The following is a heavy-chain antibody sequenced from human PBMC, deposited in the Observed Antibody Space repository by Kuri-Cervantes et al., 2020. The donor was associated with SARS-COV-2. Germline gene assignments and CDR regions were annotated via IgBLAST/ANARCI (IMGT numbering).Heavy chain of an antibody. CDR2: ITPFNGNT. Sequence: SVKVSCKASGVSFDYRFLHWVRQAPGQALEWMGWITPFNGNTNYAQRFQDRVTITRDRSMSTAYMELSSLRFEDTAMYYCARSGPGAISREDDAFDIWGQGTMVTVSS. CDR1: GVSFDYRF. D-gene: IGHD2-21*01. J-gene: IGHJ3*02. CDR3: ARSGPGAISREDDAFDI. V-gene: IGHV1-45*02.